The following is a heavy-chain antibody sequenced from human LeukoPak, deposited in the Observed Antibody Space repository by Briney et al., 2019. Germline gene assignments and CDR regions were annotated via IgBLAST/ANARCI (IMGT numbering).Heavy chain of an antibody. CDR1: GYSISSGYY. D-gene: IGHD6-25*01. V-gene: IGHV4-38-2*02. CDR3: ARGPRGSGPIDY. J-gene: IGHJ4*02. Sequence: SETLSLTCTVSGYSISSGYYWGWIRQPPGKGLEWIGSIYHSGSTYYNPSLKSRVTISVDTSKNQFSLKLSSVTAADTAVYYCARGPRGSGPIDYWGQGTLVTVSS. CDR2: IYHSGST.